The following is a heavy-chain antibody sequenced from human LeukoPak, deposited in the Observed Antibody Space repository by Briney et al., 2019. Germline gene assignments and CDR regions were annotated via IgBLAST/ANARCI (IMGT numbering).Heavy chain of an antibody. V-gene: IGHV3-23*01. CDR2: PLGSGTFT. CDR3: ARARGYGLGASCFDS. Sequence: GGSLRLSCSASAFTFSYIVIHRLGQPPGQGLKWVSAPLGSGTFTYYADSVKGRVTISRDSSTSTVHLQMSSLKAEDTALYYCARARGYGLGASCFDSWGQGVLVTVSS. CDR1: AFTFSYIV. D-gene: IGHD5-18*01. J-gene: IGHJ4*02.